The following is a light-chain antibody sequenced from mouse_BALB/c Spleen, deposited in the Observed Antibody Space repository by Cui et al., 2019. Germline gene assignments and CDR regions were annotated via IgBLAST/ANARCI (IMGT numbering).Light chain of an antibody. V-gene: IGKV17-121*01. CDR1: TDSDGD. Sequence: ETTVTQFPASLSMPIGEKVTIRSITSTDSDGDMNWYQQKPGEPPKLLILEGNTLRPGVPSRFSSSGYCTDFVFTIENMLSEDVADYYCLQSDNLPLTFGGGTKLEIK. J-gene: IGKJ2*01. CDR2: EGN. CDR3: LQSDNLPLT.